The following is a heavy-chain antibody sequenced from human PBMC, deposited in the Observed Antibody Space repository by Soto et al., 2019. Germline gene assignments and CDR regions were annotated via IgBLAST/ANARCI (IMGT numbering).Heavy chain of an antibody. V-gene: IGHV4-59*12. D-gene: IGHD5-18*01. CDR3: AGWIQLQQYYYYGMDV. J-gene: IGHJ6*02. CDR1: GGSISSYY. Sequence: SETLSLTCTVSGGSISSYYWSWIRQPPGKGLEWIGEIYHSGSTNYNPSLKSRVTISVDKSKNQFSLKLSSVTAADTAVYYCAGWIQLQQYYYYGMDVWAKGPRSPSP. CDR2: IYHSGST.